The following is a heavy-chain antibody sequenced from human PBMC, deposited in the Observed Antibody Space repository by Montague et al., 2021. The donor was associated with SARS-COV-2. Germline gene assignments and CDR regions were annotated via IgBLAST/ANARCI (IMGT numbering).Heavy chain of an antibody. CDR2: IYNSGTT. V-gene: IGHV4-39*01. Sequence: SETLSLTCTVSGDSTSCPNCYWGWIRQPPGKGLDWIGTIYNSGTTYYNPSLKSRLTTSIDTSKNQFSLKLSSVTAADTAVYCCARHRNYGDHSLDNWFHPWGQGTLVTVSS. CDR1: GDSTSCPNCY. CDR3: ARHRNYGDHSLDNWFHP. D-gene: IGHD4-17*01. J-gene: IGHJ5*02.